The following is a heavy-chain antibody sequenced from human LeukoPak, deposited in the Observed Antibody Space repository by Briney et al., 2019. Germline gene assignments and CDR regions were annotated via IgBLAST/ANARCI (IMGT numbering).Heavy chain of an antibody. CDR1: GFSLSDHY. V-gene: IGHV3-72*01. D-gene: IGHD2-2*01. Sequence: GGSLRLSCAASGFSLSDHYMDWVRQAPGKELEWVARSRIKADSYITQYAASVKGRFIISRDDSKNSLYLQMDSLKTEDTAIYYCARGYHSLDMWGQGTVVTVSS. CDR2: SRIKADSYIT. J-gene: IGHJ3*02. CDR3: ARGYHSLDM.